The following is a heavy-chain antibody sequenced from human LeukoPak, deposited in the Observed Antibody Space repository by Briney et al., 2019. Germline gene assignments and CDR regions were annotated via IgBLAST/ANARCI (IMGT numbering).Heavy chain of an antibody. D-gene: IGHD3-22*01. CDR2: IIPIFGTV. J-gene: IGHJ4*02. V-gene: IGHV1-69*13. CDR1: GGTFSSYA. Sequence: ASVKVSCKAPGGTFSSYAISWVRQAPGQGLEWMGGIIPIFGTVNYAQKFQGRVTITADESTSTAYMELSSLRSEDTAVYYCATPPRDYYDSSGLYYFDYWGQGTLVTVSS. CDR3: ATPPRDYYDSSGLYYFDY.